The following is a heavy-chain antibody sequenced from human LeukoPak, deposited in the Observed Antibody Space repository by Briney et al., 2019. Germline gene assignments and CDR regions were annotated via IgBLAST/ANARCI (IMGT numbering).Heavy chain of an antibody. CDR2: FDPEDGET. V-gene: IGHV1-24*01. J-gene: IGHJ6*02. CDR1: GYTLTELS. CDR3: ATPLLDLPIMGAKGIGYYYYGMDV. D-gene: IGHD1-26*01. Sequence: ASVKVPCKVSGYTLTELSMHWVRQAPGKGLEWMGGFDPEDGETIYAQKFQGRVTMTEDTSTDTAYMELSSLRSEDTAVYYCATPLLDLPIMGAKGIGYYYYGMDVWGQGTTVTVSS.